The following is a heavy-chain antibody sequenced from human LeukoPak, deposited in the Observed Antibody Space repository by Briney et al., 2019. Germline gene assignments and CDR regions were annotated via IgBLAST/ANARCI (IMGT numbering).Heavy chain of an antibody. Sequence: PGGSLRLSCAASGFTFSSYAMSWVRQAPGKGREWVSAISGCGGSTYYADSVKGRFTISGDNSKNTLYLQMNSLRAEDTAVYYCAKILYYDSSPDYWGQGTLVTVSS. V-gene: IGHV3-23*01. CDR2: ISGCGGST. CDR3: AKILYYDSSPDY. J-gene: IGHJ4*02. CDR1: GFTFSSYA. D-gene: IGHD3-22*01.